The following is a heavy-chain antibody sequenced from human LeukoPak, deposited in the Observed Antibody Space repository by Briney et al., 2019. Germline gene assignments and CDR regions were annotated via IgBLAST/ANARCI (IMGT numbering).Heavy chain of an antibody. CDR3: VKDNPLDY. Sequence: GGSLRLSCAASGFTFSSYSMIWVRQAPGMGLEWVSSISSSGSSIYYADSLNGRFTISRDNAKNSLYLQMNSLRAEDTAVYYCVKDNPLDYWGQGTLVIVSS. CDR1: GFTFSSYS. D-gene: IGHD1-14*01. V-gene: IGHV3-21*01. J-gene: IGHJ4*02. CDR2: ISSSGSSI.